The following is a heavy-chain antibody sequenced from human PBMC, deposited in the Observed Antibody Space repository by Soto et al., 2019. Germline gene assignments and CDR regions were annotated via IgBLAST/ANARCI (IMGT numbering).Heavy chain of an antibody. J-gene: IGHJ4*02. V-gene: IGHV4-59*08. D-gene: IGHD6-6*01. CDR2: IYYSGSP. CDR1: GGSISSYY. Sequence: PSETLSLTCTVSGGSISSYYWSWIRQPPGKGLAWIGYIYYSGSPNNNPSLKSRVTISVDTSKNQFSLKLSSVTAADTAVYYCARPVRGQLGGYFDYWGQGTLVTVSS. CDR3: ARPVRGQLGGYFDY.